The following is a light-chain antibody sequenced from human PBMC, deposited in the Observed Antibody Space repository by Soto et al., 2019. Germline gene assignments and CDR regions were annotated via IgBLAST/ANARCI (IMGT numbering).Light chain of an antibody. J-gene: IGKJ1*01. V-gene: IGKV3-20*01. CDR1: QSVSSNY. CDR3: QQYGASPVT. Sequence: EVLLMQSPGTLSLSPGERATLSCRASQSVSSNYLAWYQQNPGQSPRLLIYGASSRATGIPDRFSGSGSGTDFTLTISRLEPEDFAVYFCQQYGASPVTFGQGTRVEIK. CDR2: GAS.